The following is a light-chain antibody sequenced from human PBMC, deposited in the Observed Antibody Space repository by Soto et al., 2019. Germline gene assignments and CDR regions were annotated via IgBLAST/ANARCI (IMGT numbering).Light chain of an antibody. J-gene: IGKJ4*01. Sequence: DIQMTQSPSTLSASVGDRVTITCRAGQNINGCLAWYQQRPGKAPNLLIHKASILEVGVPSRFSGSASGTEFTLTIISLQPDDFAFYFCLQYNVYPLSFGGGTKV. CDR3: LQYNVYPLS. CDR1: QNINGC. CDR2: KAS. V-gene: IGKV1-5*03.